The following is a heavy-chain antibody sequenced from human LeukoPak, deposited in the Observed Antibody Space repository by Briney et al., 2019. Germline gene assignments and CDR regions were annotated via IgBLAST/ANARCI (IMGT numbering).Heavy chain of an antibody. CDR2: ISGSGGGT. Sequence: PGGSLRLSCAASGFTFSSYAMSWVRQAPGKGLEWVSAISGSGGGTYYADSVKGRFTISRDNSKNTLYLQMNSLRAEDTAVYYCAKSPSSGYFTSDYWGQGTLVTVSS. CDR1: GFTFSSYA. J-gene: IGHJ4*02. CDR3: AKSPSSGYFTSDY. V-gene: IGHV3-23*01. D-gene: IGHD3-22*01.